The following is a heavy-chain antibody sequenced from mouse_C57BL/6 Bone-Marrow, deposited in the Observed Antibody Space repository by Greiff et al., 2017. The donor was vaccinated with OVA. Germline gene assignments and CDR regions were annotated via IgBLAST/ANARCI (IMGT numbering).Heavy chain of an antibody. V-gene: IGHV5-9*01. CDR3: ARLVTYAMVY. J-gene: IGHJ4*01. CDR1: GFTFSSYT. D-gene: IGHD2-2*01. CDR2: ISGGGGNT. Sequence: LQQSGGGLVKPGGSLKLSCAASGFTFSSYTMSWVRQTPEKRLEWVATISGGGGNTYYPDSVKGRFTISRDNAKNTLYLQMSSLRSEDTALYYCARLVTYAMVYWGQGTSVTVSS.